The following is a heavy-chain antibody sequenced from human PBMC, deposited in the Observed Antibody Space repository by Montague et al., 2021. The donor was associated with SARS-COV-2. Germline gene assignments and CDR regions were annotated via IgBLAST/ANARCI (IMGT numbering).Heavy chain of an antibody. CDR2: INHRGST. CDR3: ARGRQHINMVVVVVTGGEYYFDF. Sequence: SXTLSLTCAVYDGSFSDYSWTWIRQPPGKGLEWIGEINHRGSTNYNPSLKSRVTISVDTSKSQFSLKMTSVTAADTAVYYCARGRQHINMVVVVVTGGEYYFDFWGQGTLVAVSS. J-gene: IGHJ4*02. CDR1: DGSFSDYS. V-gene: IGHV4-34*01. D-gene: IGHD3-22*01.